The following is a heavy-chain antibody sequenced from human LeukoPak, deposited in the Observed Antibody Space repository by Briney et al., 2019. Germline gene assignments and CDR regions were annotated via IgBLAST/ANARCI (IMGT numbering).Heavy chain of an antibody. D-gene: IGHD1-1*01. Sequence: GTSLRLSCAASGFTFSSYAMHWVRQAPGKGLEWVALISYDGSNKYYADSVKGRFTISRDHSNTLHLQMNSLRPEDTAVYFCGRDHTTGGCGPFDCWGQGTLVTVSS. J-gene: IGHJ4*02. V-gene: IGHV3-30*04. CDR3: GRDHTTGGCGPFDC. CDR1: GFTFSSYA. CDR2: ISYDGSNK.